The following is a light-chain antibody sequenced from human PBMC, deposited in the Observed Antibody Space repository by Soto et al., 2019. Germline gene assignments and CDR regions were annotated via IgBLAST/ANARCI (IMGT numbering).Light chain of an antibody. CDR1: QSISSW. CDR3: QQYNSYWT. CDR2: KAP. Sequence: DIQMTQSPSTLSASVGDRVTITCRASQSISSWLAWYQQKPGKAPKLLIYKAPSLESGVPSRFSGSGSGTEFTLTISSLQPDDFATYYCQQYNSYWTFGQGTKVESK. V-gene: IGKV1-5*03. J-gene: IGKJ1*01.